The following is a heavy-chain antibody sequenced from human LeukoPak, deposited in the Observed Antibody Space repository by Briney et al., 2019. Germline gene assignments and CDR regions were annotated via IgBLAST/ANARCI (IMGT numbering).Heavy chain of an antibody. V-gene: IGHV3-23*01. CDR2: ISGSGGST. Sequence: GRSLRLSCAASGFTFSSYAMHWVRQAPGKGLEWVSAISGSGGSTYYADSVKGRFTISRDNSKNTLYLQMNSLRAEDTAVYYCAKDTPSSSIAVTQFDYWGQGTLVTVSS. CDR1: GFTFSSYA. J-gene: IGHJ4*02. CDR3: AKDTPSSSIAVTQFDY. D-gene: IGHD6-19*01.